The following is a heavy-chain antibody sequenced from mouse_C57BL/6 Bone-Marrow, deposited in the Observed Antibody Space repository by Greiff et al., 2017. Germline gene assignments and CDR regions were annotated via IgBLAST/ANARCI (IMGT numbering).Heavy chain of an antibody. Sequence: QVQLQQPGAELVKPGASVKLSCKASGYTFTNYWMHWVKQRPGQGLEWIGMMHPNGGSPDYNEKFKSEATLSVDKSSRTAYMELSSLTSEDSAVYYCARSYDYDDYTMDYWGLGTSVTVSS. D-gene: IGHD2-4*01. CDR2: MHPNGGSP. V-gene: IGHV1-64*01. CDR1: GYTFTNYW. CDR3: ARSYDYDDYTMDY. J-gene: IGHJ4*01.